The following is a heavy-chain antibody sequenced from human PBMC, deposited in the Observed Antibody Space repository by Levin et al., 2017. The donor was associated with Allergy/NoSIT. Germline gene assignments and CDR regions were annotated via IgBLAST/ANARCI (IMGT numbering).Heavy chain of an antibody. D-gene: IGHD4-17*01. V-gene: IGHV3-53*01. J-gene: IGHJ4*02. CDR3: ARDRNGDYYFDY. CDR1: GFTVSSNY. Sequence: GESLKISCAASGFTVSSNYMSWVRQAPGKGLEWVSVIYSGGSTYYADSVKGRFTISRDNSKNTLYLQMNSLRAEDTAVYYCARDRNGDYYFDYWGQGTLVTVSS. CDR2: IYSGGST.